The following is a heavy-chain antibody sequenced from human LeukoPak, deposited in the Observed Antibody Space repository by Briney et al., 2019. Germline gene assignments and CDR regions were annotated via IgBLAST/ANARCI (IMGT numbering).Heavy chain of an antibody. D-gene: IGHD2-21*02. J-gene: IGHJ5*02. Sequence: SETLSLTCTVSRGSISSSSYYWGWIRQPPGKGLQWIGRIYYIGSTYYNPSLKSRLTISVDTSKNQFSLKLSSVTAADTAVYYCASSGRVPHCGGDCFSGWFDPWGQGTLVTVSS. CDR1: RGSISSSSYY. CDR2: IYYIGST. V-gene: IGHV4-39*01. CDR3: ASSGRVPHCGGDCFSGWFDP.